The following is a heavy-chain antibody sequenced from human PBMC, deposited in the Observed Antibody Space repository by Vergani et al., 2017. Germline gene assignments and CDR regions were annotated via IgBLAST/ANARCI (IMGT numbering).Heavy chain of an antibody. CDR1: GGSFSGYY. CDR3: ARGGLASNWFDP. V-gene: IGHV4-34*01. CDR2: IYYSGST. D-gene: IGHD6-6*01. J-gene: IGHJ5*02. Sequence: QVQLQQWGAGLLKPSETLSLTCAVYGGSFSGYYWSWIRQHPGKGLEWIGYIYYSGSTYYNPSLKSRVTISVDTSKNQFSLKLSSVTAADTAVYYCARGGLASNWFDPWGQGTLVTVSS.